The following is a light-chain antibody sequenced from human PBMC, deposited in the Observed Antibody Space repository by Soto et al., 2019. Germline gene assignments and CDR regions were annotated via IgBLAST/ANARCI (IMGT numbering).Light chain of an antibody. CDR3: SSYTSSGTWV. CDR2: EVS. V-gene: IGLV2-14*01. CDR1: SSDVGDNKY. Sequence: QSALTQPASVSGSPGQSITISCTGTSSDVGDNKYVSWYQHHPDKAPKLVIYEVSHRPSGVSSRFFASKSGNTASLTISGLQPEDEAEYYCSSYTSSGTWVFGGGTQLTVL. J-gene: IGLJ3*02.